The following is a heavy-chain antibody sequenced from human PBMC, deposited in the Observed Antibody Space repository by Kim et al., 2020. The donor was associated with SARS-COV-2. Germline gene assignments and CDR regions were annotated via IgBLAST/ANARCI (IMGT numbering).Heavy chain of an antibody. J-gene: IGHJ3*02. CDR3: ARDGIGASDAFDI. D-gene: IGHD1-26*01. CDR1: GFTFRNYN. CDR2: ISSSSATI. Sequence: GGSLRLSCAASGFTFRNYNMNWVRQAPGKGLEWVSHISSSSATIYYADSVRGRFAISRDNSKNSLFLLMSSLRAEDTAVYYCARDGIGASDAFDIWGLGTMVTVSP. V-gene: IGHV3-48*04.